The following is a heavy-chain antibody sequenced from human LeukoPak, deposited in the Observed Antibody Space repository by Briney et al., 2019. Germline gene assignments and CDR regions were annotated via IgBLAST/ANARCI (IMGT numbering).Heavy chain of an antibody. Sequence: ASVKVSCKASGYTFTGYDMHWVRQTPGQGLKWMGWINPNSGGTNYAQKFQGRVTMTRDTSISTAYMELSRLRSDDTAVYYCARDPSRQGIAAAGNEDWGQGTLVTVSS. J-gene: IGHJ4*02. CDR3: ARDPSRQGIAAAGNED. CDR1: GYTFTGYD. CDR2: INPNSGGT. D-gene: IGHD6-13*01. V-gene: IGHV1-2*02.